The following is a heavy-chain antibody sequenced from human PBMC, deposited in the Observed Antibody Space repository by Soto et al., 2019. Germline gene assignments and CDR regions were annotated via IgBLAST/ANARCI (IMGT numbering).Heavy chain of an antibody. CDR1: GGSISSYY. Sequence: ETLSLTCTVSGGSISSYYWSWIRQPPGKGLEWIGYIYYSGSTNYNPSLKSRVTISVDTSKNQFSLKLSSVTAADTAVYYCARPHGGSSGWDNWFDPWGQGTLVTVSS. V-gene: IGHV4-59*01. CDR3: ARPHGGSSGWDNWFDP. J-gene: IGHJ5*02. D-gene: IGHD6-25*01. CDR2: IYYSGST.